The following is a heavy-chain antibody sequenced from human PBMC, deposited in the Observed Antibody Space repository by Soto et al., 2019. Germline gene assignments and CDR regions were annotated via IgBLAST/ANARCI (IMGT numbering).Heavy chain of an antibody. D-gene: IGHD3-22*01. Sequence: SETLSLTCTVSGGSISSYYWSWIRQPPGKGLEWIGYIYYSGSTNYNPSLKSRVTISVDTSKNQFSLKLSSVTAADTAVYYCARVGSGYYLDYWGQGTLVTVSS. CDR1: GGSISSYY. CDR3: ARVGSGYYLDY. J-gene: IGHJ4*02. CDR2: IYYSGST. V-gene: IGHV4-59*01.